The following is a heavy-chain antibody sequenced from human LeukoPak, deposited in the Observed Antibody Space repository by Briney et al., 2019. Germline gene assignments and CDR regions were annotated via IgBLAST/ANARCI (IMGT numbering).Heavy chain of an antibody. CDR2: MSNSGENT. CDR3: AKEGDCSSTSCSSSPFDY. J-gene: IGHJ4*02. Sequence: SGGSLRLSCAASGFTFSSYSMQWVRQTPGKGLEWVGIMSNSGENTFYGEAVKGRFTISRDNSQNTLYLQMNSLRAEDTAVYYCAKEGDCSSTSCSSSPFDYWGQGTLVTVSS. CDR1: GFTFSSYS. D-gene: IGHD2-2*01. V-gene: IGHV3-33*05.